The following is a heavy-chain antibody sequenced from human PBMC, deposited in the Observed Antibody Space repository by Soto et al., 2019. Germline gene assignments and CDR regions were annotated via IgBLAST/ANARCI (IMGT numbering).Heavy chain of an antibody. CDR3: ARNAYYDILTGYYYYYGMDV. Sequence: GESLKISCKGSGYSFTIYWISWVRQMPGKGLEWMGRIDPSDSYTNYSPSFQGHVTISADKSISTAYLQWSSLKASDTAMYYCARNAYYDILTGYYYYYGMDVWGQGTTVTSP. V-gene: IGHV5-10-1*01. D-gene: IGHD3-9*01. CDR1: GYSFTIYW. CDR2: IDPSDSYT. J-gene: IGHJ6*02.